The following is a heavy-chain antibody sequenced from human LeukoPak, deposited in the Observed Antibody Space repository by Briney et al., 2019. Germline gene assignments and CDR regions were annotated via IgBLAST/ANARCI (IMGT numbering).Heavy chain of an antibody. V-gene: IGHV4-34*01. J-gene: IGHJ6*02. D-gene: IGHD2-15*01. CDR3: ARDIRLNYYYYYGMDV. Sequence: PGGSLRLSCADSGFTVSSNYMRWVRQPPGKGLEWIGEINHSGSTNYNPSLKSRVTISVDTSKNQFSLKLSSVTAADTAVYYCARDIRLNYYYYYGMDVWGQGTTVTVSS. CDR2: INHSGST. CDR1: GFTVSSNY.